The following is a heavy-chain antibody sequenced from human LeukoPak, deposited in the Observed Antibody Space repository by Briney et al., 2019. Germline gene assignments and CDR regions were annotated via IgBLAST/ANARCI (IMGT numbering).Heavy chain of an antibody. Sequence: ASVKVSCKASGYTFTSYGISWVRQAPGQGLEWMGWISAYNGNTNYAQKLQGRVTTTTDTSTSTAYMELRSLRSDDTAVYYCARDFYYGSGSYYPPPFDYWGQGTLVTVSS. CDR1: GYTFTSYG. D-gene: IGHD3-10*01. CDR2: ISAYNGNT. J-gene: IGHJ4*02. V-gene: IGHV1-18*04. CDR3: ARDFYYGSGSYYPPPFDY.